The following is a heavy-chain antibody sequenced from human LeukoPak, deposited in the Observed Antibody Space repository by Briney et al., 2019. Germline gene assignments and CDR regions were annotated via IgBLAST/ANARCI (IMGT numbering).Heavy chain of an antibody. CDR3: ARDVPHIWFDT. CDR1: GITFGNTW. CDR2: NSDGGGA. J-gene: IGHJ5*01. Sequence: GGSLRLSCAHYGITFGNTWMPWVRQGPGNGLVCISRNSDGGGAIYADSVKGRFTVSRDNAKNTLYLQMNSLRAEDTALYYCARDVPHIWFDTWGQGTLLTVSS. V-gene: IGHV3-74*01.